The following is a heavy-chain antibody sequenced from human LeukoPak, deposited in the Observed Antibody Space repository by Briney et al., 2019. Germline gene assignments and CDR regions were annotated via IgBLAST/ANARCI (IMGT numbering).Heavy chain of an antibody. CDR2: IRSKAYGGTT. Sequence: GGSLRLSCTASGFTFGDYAMSWFRQAPGKGLEWVGFIRSKAYGGTTEYAASVKGRFTISRDDSKSIAYLQMNSLKTEDTAVYYCTRASSHYDFWSGYHWGNFDYWGQGTLVTVSP. V-gene: IGHV3-49*03. CDR3: TRASSHYDFWSGYHWGNFDY. CDR1: GFTFGDYA. J-gene: IGHJ4*02. D-gene: IGHD3-3*01.